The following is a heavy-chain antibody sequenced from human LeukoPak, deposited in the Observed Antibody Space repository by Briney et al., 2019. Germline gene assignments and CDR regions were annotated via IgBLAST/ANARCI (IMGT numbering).Heavy chain of an antibody. CDR1: GGSISSSSYY. CDR3: ARDQYYYGSGTLALDY. J-gene: IGHJ4*02. Sequence: KASETLSLTCTVSGGSISSSSYYWSWIRQPAGKGLEWIGRIYTSGSTNYNPSLKSRVTMSVDTSKNQFSLKLSSVTAADTAVYYCARDQYYYGSGTLALDYWGQGTLVTVSS. CDR2: IYTSGST. D-gene: IGHD3-10*01. V-gene: IGHV4-61*02.